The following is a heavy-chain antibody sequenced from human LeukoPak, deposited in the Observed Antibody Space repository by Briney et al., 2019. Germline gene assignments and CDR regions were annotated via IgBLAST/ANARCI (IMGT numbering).Heavy chain of an antibody. J-gene: IGHJ6*02. V-gene: IGHV4-59*12. D-gene: IGHD3-10*01. CDR2: IYYSGST. CDR1: GGSISSYY. CDR3: AGDSYYYGSGSYYPRVDYYYGVDV. Sequence: SETLSLTCTVSGGSISSYYWSWIRQPPGKGLEWIGYIYYSGSTNYNPSLKSRVTISVDTSKNQFSLKLSSVTAADTAVYYCAGDSYYYGSGSYYPRVDYYYGVDVWGQGTTVTVSS.